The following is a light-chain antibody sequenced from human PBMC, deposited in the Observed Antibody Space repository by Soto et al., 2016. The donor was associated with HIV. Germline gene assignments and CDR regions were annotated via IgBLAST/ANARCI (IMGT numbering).Light chain of an antibody. CDR2: LGS. V-gene: IGKV2-28*01. J-gene: IGKJ2*01. CDR1: QSLLHR. CDR3: MQSLQTYT. Sequence: DIVMTQSPLSLPVTPGEPASISCRSSQSLLHRKPGQSPQLLIYLGSNRASGVPDRFSGAGSGTDFALKISRVEAEDVGIYYCMQSLQTYTFGQGTKLEI.